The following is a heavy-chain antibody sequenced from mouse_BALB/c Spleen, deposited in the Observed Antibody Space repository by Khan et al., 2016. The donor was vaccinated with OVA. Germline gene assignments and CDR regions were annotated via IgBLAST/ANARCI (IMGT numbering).Heavy chain of an antibody. Sequence: EVQLQESGPGLVKPSQSLSLTCTVTGYSITSDYAWNWIRQFPENKLEWMGYISYSGRTSYNPXLKSRISITRDTSKNQFFLQLNSVTTEDTATYYCARSVTITTVVATDFDYWGQGTTLTVSS. CDR2: ISYSGRT. CDR1: GYSITSDYA. D-gene: IGHD1-1*01. V-gene: IGHV3-2*02. J-gene: IGHJ2*01. CDR3: ARSVTITTVVATDFDY.